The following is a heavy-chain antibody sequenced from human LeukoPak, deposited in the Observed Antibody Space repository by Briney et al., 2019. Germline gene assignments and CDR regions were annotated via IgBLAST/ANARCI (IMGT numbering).Heavy chain of an antibody. Sequence: SETLSLTCTVSGGSISGYYWSWIRQPPGKGLEWIDCITYSGSTNYNPSLKSRVTMSVDTSKNQFSLRLSSVTAADTAVYYCARHGSSYSFDCWGQGTLVTVSS. D-gene: IGHD6-13*01. CDR2: ITYSGST. CDR3: ARHGSSYSFDC. J-gene: IGHJ4*02. CDR1: GGSISGYY. V-gene: IGHV4-59*08.